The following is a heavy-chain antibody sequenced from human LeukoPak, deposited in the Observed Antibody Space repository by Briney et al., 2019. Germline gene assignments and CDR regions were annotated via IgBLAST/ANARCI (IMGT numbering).Heavy chain of an antibody. V-gene: IGHV1-2*02. CDR3: ARDRITMVRGVKPHYFDY. CDR1: GYTFTGYY. D-gene: IGHD3-10*01. J-gene: IGHJ4*02. Sequence: ASVKVSCKASGYTFTGYYMHWVRQAPGQGLEWMGWINPNSGGTNYAQKFQGRVTMTRDTSISTAYMELSRLRSDDTAVYYCARDRITMVRGVKPHYFDYWGQGTLVTVSS. CDR2: INPNSGGT.